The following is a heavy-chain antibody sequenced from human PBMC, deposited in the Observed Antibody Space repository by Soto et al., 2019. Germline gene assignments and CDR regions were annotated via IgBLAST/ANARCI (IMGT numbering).Heavy chain of an antibody. J-gene: IGHJ4*02. V-gene: IGHV4-59*08. CDR3: ARGPTSDKVDY. CDR2: IYYSGST. Sequence: PSETLSLTCTVSGGSISNYYWTWIRQPPGKGLEWIGYIYYSGSTNYNPSLKSRVTISVDTSKNQFSLNLSSVTAADTAVYYCARGPTSDKVDYWGQGTLVTAPQ. CDR1: GGSISNYY.